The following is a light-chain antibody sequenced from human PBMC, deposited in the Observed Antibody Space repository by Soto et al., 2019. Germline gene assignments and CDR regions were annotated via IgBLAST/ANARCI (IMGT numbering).Light chain of an antibody. CDR3: QQRSNWPPPIT. V-gene: IGKV3D-20*02. Sequence: EIVLTQSPGTLSLSPGERVTLSCRASQSVTSSYIAWYQQKSGQAPRLLLYGASSRATGIPDRFRGSGSGTDFTLTISSLEPEDFAVYYCQQRSNWPPPITFGQGTRLEIK. CDR1: QSVTSSY. J-gene: IGKJ5*01. CDR2: GAS.